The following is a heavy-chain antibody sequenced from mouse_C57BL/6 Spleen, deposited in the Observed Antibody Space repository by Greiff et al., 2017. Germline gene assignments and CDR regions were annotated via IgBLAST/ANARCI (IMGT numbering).Heavy chain of an antibody. CDR1: GFPFSDFY. V-gene: IGHV7-1*01. Sequence: EVQVVESGGGLVQSGRSLRLSCATSGFPFSDFYMEWVRQAPGKGLEWITASRNKANDYTTEYSASVKGRFIVSRDTAQSILYRQMNALRAEATAIYCCARDDYYYAKDYWGQGTSVTVAS. CDR2: SRNKANDYTT. J-gene: IGHJ4*01. CDR3: ARDDYYYAKDY.